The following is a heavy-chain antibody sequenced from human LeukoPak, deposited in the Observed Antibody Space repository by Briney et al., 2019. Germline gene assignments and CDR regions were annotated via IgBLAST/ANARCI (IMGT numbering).Heavy chain of an antibody. J-gene: IGHJ4*02. CDR3: ARGRGWLQSTPFDY. V-gene: IGHV4-59*01. Sequence: SETLSLTCTVSGGSISSYYWSWIRQPPGKGLEWIGYIYYSGSTNYNPSLKSRVTISVDTSKNQFSLKLSSVTAADTAVHYCARGRGWLQSTPFDYWGQGTLVTVSS. CDR1: GGSISSYY. D-gene: IGHD5-24*01. CDR2: IYYSGST.